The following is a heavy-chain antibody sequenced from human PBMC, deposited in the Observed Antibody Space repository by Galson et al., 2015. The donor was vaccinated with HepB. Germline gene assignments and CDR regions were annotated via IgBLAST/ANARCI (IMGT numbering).Heavy chain of an antibody. V-gene: IGHV3-33*01. CDR3: ARGIHLATAGTPQAFWHY. J-gene: IGHJ4*02. CDR1: GFTFSSYG. D-gene: IGHD2-21*02. Sequence: SLRLSCAASGFTFSSYGMHWVRQAPGKGLEWVAVIWYDGSNKYYADSVKGRFTISRDNSKNTLYLQMNSLRAEDTAVYYCARGIHLATAGTPQAFWHYCGQGTLVTVSS. CDR2: IWYDGSNK.